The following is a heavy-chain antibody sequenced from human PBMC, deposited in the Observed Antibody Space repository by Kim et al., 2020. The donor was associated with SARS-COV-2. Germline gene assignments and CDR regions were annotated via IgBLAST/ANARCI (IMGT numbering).Heavy chain of an antibody. CDR3: ARGVLITMVRGVIFDY. D-gene: IGHD3-10*01. Sequence: SETLSLTCTVSGGSISSSSYYWGWIRQPPGKGLEWIGSIYYSGSTYYNPSLKSRVTISVDTSKNQFSLKLSSVTAADTAVYYCARGVLITMVRGVIFDYWGQGTLVTVSS. V-gene: IGHV4-39*01. CDR1: GGSISSSSYY. J-gene: IGHJ4*02. CDR2: IYYSGST.